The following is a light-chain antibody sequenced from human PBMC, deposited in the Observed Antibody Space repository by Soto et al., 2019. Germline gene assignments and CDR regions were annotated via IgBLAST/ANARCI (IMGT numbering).Light chain of an antibody. CDR3: QQYNSYSPLT. CDR1: QTVTSGY. CDR2: GVS. Sequence: EIVLTQSPDTLSLSPVERATLSCRASQTVTSGYLAWYQQKPGQAPRLLIYGVSTGATGIPDRFSGSGSGTDFTLTISSLQPDDFATYYCQQYNSYSPLTFGGGTKVDIK. J-gene: IGKJ4*01. V-gene: IGKV3-20*01.